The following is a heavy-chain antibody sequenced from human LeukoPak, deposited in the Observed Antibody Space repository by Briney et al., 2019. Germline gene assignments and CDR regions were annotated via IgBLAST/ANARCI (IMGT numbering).Heavy chain of an antibody. D-gene: IGHD2-2*01. CDR2: SAYNVNT. Sequence: SAYNVNTNYAQKLQGRVTINTDTTKSTDYMELRSLRSDDTAVYYCARVPEYCSSTSCPDYWGQGTLVTVSS. CDR3: ARVPEYCSSTSCPDY. V-gene: IGHV1-18*01. J-gene: IGHJ4*02.